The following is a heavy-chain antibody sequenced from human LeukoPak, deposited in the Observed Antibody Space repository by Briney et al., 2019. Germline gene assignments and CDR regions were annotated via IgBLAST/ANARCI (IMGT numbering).Heavy chain of an antibody. D-gene: IGHD5-12*01. CDR2: FSYDGSSK. CDR3: ARGKGSESGYDYFLDY. J-gene: IGHJ4*02. CDR1: GFTFSSYA. V-gene: IGHV3-30-3*01. Sequence: TGGSLRLSCAASGFTFSSYAMHWVRQAPGKGLEWVTLFSYDGSSKYYADSVRGRFTISRDNSKNKLYLQMNSLRADDSAVYYCARGKGSESGYDYFLDYWGQGTLVTVSS.